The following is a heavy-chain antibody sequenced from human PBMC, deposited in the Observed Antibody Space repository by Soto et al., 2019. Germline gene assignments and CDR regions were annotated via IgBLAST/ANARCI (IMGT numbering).Heavy chain of an antibody. D-gene: IGHD1-26*01. V-gene: IGHV3-11*06. J-gene: IGHJ4*02. CDR1: GFTFFNYY. CDR2: ISSGSSDT. CDR3: VRDIARVGDTYYYDY. Sequence: PGGSLRLSCAASGFTFFNYYMSWVRQAPGKGLEWLSYISSGSSDTNYADSVRGRFTISRDNAKNLLYLQMNDLRADDTAVYYCVRDIARVGDTYYYDYWGQGALVTVSS.